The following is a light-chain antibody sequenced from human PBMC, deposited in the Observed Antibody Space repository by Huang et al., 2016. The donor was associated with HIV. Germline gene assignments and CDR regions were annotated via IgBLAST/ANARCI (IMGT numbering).Light chain of an antibody. CDR1: QSVSSSF. CDR2: DAS. J-gene: IGKJ4*01. CDR3: QQYGSSART. Sequence: EIVLTQSPATLSLSPGERATLSCGASQSVSSSFLAWYHHKPGLTPRLLIYDASSRATGIPDRFSGSGSGTDFTLTISRLEPEDFAVHYCQQYGSSARTFGGGTKVEIK. V-gene: IGKV3D-20*01.